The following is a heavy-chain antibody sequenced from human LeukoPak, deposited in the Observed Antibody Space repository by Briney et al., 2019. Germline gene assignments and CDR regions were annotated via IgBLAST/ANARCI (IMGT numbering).Heavy chain of an antibody. D-gene: IGHD3-16*01. CDR2: ISGSGGST. CDR1: GFTFSSYA. CDR3: ARAPRNYVWGSYSPIYFDY. Sequence: PGGSLRLSCAASGFTFSSYAMSWVRQAPGKGLEWVSAISGSGGSTYYADSVKGRFTISRDNSKNTLYLQMNSLRAEDTAVYYCARAPRNYVWGSYSPIYFDYWGQGTLVTVSS. V-gene: IGHV3-23*01. J-gene: IGHJ4*02.